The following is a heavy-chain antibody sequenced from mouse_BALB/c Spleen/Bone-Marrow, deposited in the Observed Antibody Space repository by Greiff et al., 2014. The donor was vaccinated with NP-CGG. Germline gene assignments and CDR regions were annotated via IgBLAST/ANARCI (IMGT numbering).Heavy chain of an antibody. CDR1: GYTFTSYT. CDR3: AIYDYDVRYFDV. V-gene: IGHV1-4*01. CDR2: INPSSGYI. Sequence: QVQLQQPGAELARPGASVKMSCKASGYTFTSYTMHWVKQRPGQGLEWIGYINPSSGYIIYNQKFKDKATLTADKSSSTAYMQLSSLTSEDSAVYYCAIYDYDVRYFDVWGAGTTVTVSS. D-gene: IGHD2-4*01. J-gene: IGHJ1*01.